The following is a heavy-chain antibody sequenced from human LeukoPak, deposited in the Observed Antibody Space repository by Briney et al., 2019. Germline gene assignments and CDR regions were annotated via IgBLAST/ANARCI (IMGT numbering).Heavy chain of an antibody. Sequence: TSETLSLTCTVSGASIGGSYWSWIRQPAGRGLEWIGRVYSSGSANYNPSLKGRVTMSVDTSKNQFSLKLSSVTAADTAVYYSAKGYCSGTSCYTGLDYWGQGTLVTVSS. CDR1: GASIGGSY. D-gene: IGHD2-2*02. CDR2: VYSSGSA. CDR3: AKGYCSGTSCYTGLDY. V-gene: IGHV4-4*07. J-gene: IGHJ4*02.